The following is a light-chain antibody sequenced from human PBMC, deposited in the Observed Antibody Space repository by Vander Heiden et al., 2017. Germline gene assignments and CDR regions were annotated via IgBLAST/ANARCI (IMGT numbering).Light chain of an antibody. CDR1: TGAVTSGHY. Sequence: QAVVTQEPSLTVSPGGTVTLTCGSSTGAVTSGHYPYWFQQKPGQAPRTLIDDTSNKHSWTPARFSGSLLGGKAALTLSGAQPEDEAEYYCLLSYSGAEVFGGGTKLTVL. J-gene: IGLJ2*01. CDR3: LLSYSGAEV. V-gene: IGLV7-46*01. CDR2: DTS.